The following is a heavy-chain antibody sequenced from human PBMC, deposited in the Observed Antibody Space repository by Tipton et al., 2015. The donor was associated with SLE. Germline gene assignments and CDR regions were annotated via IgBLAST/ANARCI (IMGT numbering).Heavy chain of an antibody. CDR3: ARVLQGAMVPYYFDY. D-gene: IGHD5-18*01. J-gene: IGHJ4*02. V-gene: IGHV4-31*03. CDR1: GGSISSYY. Sequence: TLSLTCTVSGGSISSYYWSWIRQHPGKGLEWIGYIYYTGNTFYNPSLESRVIISVDTSKNQFSLKLTSVTAADTAVYYCARVLQGAMVPYYFDYWGQGTLVTVSS. CDR2: IYYTGNT.